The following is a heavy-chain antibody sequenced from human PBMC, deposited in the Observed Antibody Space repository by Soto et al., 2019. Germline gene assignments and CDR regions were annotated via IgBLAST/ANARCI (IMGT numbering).Heavy chain of an antibody. CDR1: GGSFSGYY. V-gene: IGHV4-34*01. CDR2: INHSGST. J-gene: IGHJ4*02. D-gene: IGHD4-17*01. CDR3: ARVVDCGGNSFDY. Sequence: QVQLQQWGAGLLKPSETLSLTCAVYGGSFSGYYWSWIRQPPGKGLEGIGEINHSGSTNYNPSLERRVXXSXDXXKNQFSLKLSSVTAADTAVYYCARVVDCGGNSFDYWGQGTLVTVSS.